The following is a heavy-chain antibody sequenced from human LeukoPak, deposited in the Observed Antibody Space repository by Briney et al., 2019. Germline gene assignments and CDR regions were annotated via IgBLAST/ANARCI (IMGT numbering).Heavy chain of an antibody. J-gene: IGHJ6*03. CDR1: GYTFTGYY. D-gene: IGHD6-19*01. CDR3: ARDAGIAVAGTHYYYYMDV. V-gene: IGHV1-18*04. CDR2: ISAYNGNT. Sequence: ASVKVSCKASGYTFTGYYMHWVRQAPGQGLEWMGWISAYNGNTNYAQKLQGRVTMTTDTSTSTAYMELRSLRSDDTAVYYCARDAGIAVAGTHYYYYMDVWGKGTTVTVSS.